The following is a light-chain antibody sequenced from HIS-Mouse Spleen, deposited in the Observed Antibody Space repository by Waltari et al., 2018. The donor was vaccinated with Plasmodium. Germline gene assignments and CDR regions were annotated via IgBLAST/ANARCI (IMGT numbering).Light chain of an antibody. J-gene: IGKJ1*01. CDR2: AAS. CDR3: QQSYSTWT. V-gene: IGKV1-39*01. Sequence: DIQMTQSPSSLSASVGDRVTITCRASQSISSYLNWYQQKPGKAPKLLIYAASSLQIGVPSRFSGTGSGTDFILTISSLQPEDFATYFCQQSYSTWTFGQGTKVEIK. CDR1: QSISSY.